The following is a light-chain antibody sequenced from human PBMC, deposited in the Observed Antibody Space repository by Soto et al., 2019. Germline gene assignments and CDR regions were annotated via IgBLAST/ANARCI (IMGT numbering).Light chain of an antibody. CDR1: SSDVGKYNL. Sequence: QSALAQPASVSGSPGQSITISCTGTSSDVGKYNLVSWYQQHPGKAPKVMILQGYKRPSGVSNRFSGSKFGNTASLTISGLQAEDEAEYYCCAYAATYTYVFGTGTRSPS. CDR2: QGY. J-gene: IGLJ1*01. V-gene: IGLV2-23*01. CDR3: CAYAATYTYV.